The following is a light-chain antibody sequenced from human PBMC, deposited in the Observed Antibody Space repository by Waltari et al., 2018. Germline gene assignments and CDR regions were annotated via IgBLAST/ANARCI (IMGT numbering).Light chain of an antibody. J-gene: IGKJ1*01. CDR2: GAS. V-gene: IGKV3-15*01. CDR1: QSVSSN. CDR3: QQYYTTPRT. Sequence: EIVMTQSPATLSVSPGERATLSCRASQSVSSNLAWYQQKPGQAPRLLIYGASTRATGIPARFSGSGSGTEFTLTISSLQSEDFAVYYCQQYYTTPRTFGQGTTVEIK.